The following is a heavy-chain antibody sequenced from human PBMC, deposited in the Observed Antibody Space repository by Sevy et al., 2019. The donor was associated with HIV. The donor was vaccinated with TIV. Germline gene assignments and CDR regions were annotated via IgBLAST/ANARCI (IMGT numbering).Heavy chain of an antibody. V-gene: IGHV3-9*03. D-gene: IGHD3-22*01. CDR3: AKGYDSSGFAPHFDY. Sequence: GGSLRLSCAASGFTFSSHAMHWVRQAPGKGLEWVSGISWNSGSIGYADSVKGRFTISRDNAKNSLYLQMNSLRAEDMALYYCAKGYDSSGFAPHFDYWGQGTLVTVSS. CDR1: GFTFSSHA. CDR2: ISWNSGSI. J-gene: IGHJ4*02.